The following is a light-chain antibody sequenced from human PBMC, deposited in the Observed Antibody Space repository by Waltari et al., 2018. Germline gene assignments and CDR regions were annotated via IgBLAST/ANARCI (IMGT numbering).Light chain of an antibody. CDR2: KAS. J-gene: IGKJ1*01. Sequence: DIRMTQSPSSVSASAGDNVTITCRASQTVNAWLAWYQQKPGRAPKFLIHKASSLETGVPSRFRGSGPGTEFTLTISGLQVEDFATYYCQQYNFDPWTFGQGTKVE. CDR1: QTVNAW. CDR3: QQYNFDPWT. V-gene: IGKV1-5*03.